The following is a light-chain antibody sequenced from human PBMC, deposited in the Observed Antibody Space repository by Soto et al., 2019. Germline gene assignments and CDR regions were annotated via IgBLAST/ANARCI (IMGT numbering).Light chain of an antibody. CDR2: ATS. Sequence: EIVLTQSPGTLSLSPGERATLSCRASQSVSSNYLGWYQQKLGQAPRLLIYATSTRAAGIPDRFSGSGSGTDFTLTITRLEPEDFAVYYYQYYGNLPLTFGQGTKVDIK. V-gene: IGKV3-20*01. J-gene: IGKJ1*01. CDR3: QYYGNLPLT. CDR1: QSVSSNY.